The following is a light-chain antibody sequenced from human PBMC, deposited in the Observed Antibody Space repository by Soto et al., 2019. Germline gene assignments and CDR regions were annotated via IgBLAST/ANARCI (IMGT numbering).Light chain of an antibody. CDR1: QSLSSN. V-gene: IGKV3-15*01. CDR2: GAS. CDR3: QQYNNWPWT. Sequence: VMTQSPATLSVSPGEGATLSCRASQSLSSNLAWYQQKPGQAPRLLIYGASTRATGIPARFSGSGSGRECTLTISSLQSEDVAVYYCQQYNNWPWTFGQGTKVDI. J-gene: IGKJ1*01.